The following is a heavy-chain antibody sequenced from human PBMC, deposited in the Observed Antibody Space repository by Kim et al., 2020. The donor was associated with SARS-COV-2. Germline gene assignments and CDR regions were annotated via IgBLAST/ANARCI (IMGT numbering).Heavy chain of an antibody. V-gene: IGHV3-23*01. Sequence: GGSLRLSCAASGFTFSSYAMTWVRQAPGKGLVWVSSLSGSGATTYYADSVKGRFTISRDNSKNTLFLQMNSLRVDDTAVYYCAKDYGGSYYTGYFDYWGQGTLVSVSS. D-gene: IGHD3-16*01. CDR3: AKDYGGSYYTGYFDY. J-gene: IGHJ4*02. CDR1: GFTFSSYA. CDR2: LSGSGATT.